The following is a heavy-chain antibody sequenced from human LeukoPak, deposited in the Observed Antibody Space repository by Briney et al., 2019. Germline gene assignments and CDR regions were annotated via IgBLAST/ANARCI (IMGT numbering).Heavy chain of an antibody. CDR2: IGGSGAGT. CDR3: AKNGGDSYGTGHFDC. CDR1: GFTFSSYA. Sequence: PGGSLRLSCVASGFTFSSYAMTWVRQAPGKGLEWVPAIGGSGAGTYYADSVKGRFTISRDNSKSTLYLQMNSLRVEDTAVYYCAKNGGDSYGTGHFDCWGQGTLVTVSS. V-gene: IGHV3-23*01. D-gene: IGHD5-18*01. J-gene: IGHJ4*02.